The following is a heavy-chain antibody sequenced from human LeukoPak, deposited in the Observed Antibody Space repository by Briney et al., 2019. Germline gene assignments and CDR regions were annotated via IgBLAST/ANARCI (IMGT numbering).Heavy chain of an antibody. CDR1: GFTFSRYA. J-gene: IGHJ5*02. V-gene: IGHV3-30-3*01. CDR2: ISDDGTNK. D-gene: IGHD4-17*01. Sequence: GRSLRLSCAASGFTFSRYAMLWVRQAPGKGLEWLALISDDGTNKHYLDSVKGRFTISRDNTKNTLSLQMNSLRAEDTAVYYCARDGDDNGDYVLGWFDPWGQGTLVTVSS. CDR3: ARDGDDNGDYVLGWFDP.